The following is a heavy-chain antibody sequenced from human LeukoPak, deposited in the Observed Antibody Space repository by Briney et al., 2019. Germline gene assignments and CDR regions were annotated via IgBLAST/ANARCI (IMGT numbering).Heavy chain of an antibody. D-gene: IGHD1-26*01. Sequence: GSLRLSCAASGFTFSNAWMSWVRQPPGQGLEWIGEISLRGRTNYNPSLNSRVTMSLDESKNQLSLNLTSVTAVDTAIYYCSRESGPFCPFGYWGQGTLVTVPS. CDR2: ISLRGRT. J-gene: IGHJ4*02. CDR3: SRESGPFCPFGY. CDR1: GFTFSNAW. V-gene: IGHV4-4*02.